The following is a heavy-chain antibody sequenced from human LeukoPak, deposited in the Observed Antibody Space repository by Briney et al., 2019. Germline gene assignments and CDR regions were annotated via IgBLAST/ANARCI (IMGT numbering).Heavy chain of an antibody. D-gene: IGHD6-13*01. V-gene: IGHV1-2*02. J-gene: IGHJ6*02. CDR2: INPNSGGT. CDR3: ARDLYSSSWTDYYYYGMDV. Sequence: GASVKVSCKASGYTFTGYYMHWVRQAPGQGLEWVGWINPNSGGTNYAQKFQGRVTMTRDTSISTAYMELSRLRSDDTAVYYCARDLYSSSWTDYYYYGMDVWGQGTTVTVSS. CDR1: GYTFTGYY.